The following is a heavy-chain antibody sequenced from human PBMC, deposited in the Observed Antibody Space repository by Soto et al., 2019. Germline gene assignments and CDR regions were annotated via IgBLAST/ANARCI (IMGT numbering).Heavy chain of an antibody. Sequence: PSETLSLTCTVSGGSISSYYWSWIRQPPGKGLGWVGYIYYSGSTNYNPSLKSRVTISVDTSKNQFSLKLSSVTAADTAVYYCARDGAAAGRPFDYWGQATLVTVSS. J-gene: IGHJ4*02. V-gene: IGHV4-59*01. CDR3: ARDGAAAGRPFDY. CDR2: IYYSGST. D-gene: IGHD6-13*01. CDR1: GGSISSYY.